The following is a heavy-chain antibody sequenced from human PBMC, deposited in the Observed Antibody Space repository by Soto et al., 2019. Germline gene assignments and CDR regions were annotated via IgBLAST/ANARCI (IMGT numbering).Heavy chain of an antibody. CDR2: ITGSGSAI. J-gene: IGHJ4*02. CDR3: ARARALRGGYSYGFFDY. CDR1: GFTFTDYY. V-gene: IGHV3-11*01. D-gene: IGHD5-18*01. Sequence: QVQLVESGGTLVKPGGSLRLSCAASGFTFTDYYMTWIRQAPGKGLEWVSYITGSGSAIYYADSVKGRFTISRDNAKNSLYLQMNSLRAEDTAVYYCARARALRGGYSYGFFDYWGQGTLVTVSS.